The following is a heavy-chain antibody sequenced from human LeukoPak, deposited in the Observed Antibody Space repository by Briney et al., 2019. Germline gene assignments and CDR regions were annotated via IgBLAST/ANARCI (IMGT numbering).Heavy chain of an antibody. CDR2: IYTSGST. CDR1: GGSISGYY. Sequence: SETLSLTCTVSGGSISGYYWSWIRQPAGKGLEWIGRIYTSGSTYYNPSLKSRVTISVDTSKNQFSLKLSSVTAADTAVYYCASESKLVVITNYWGQGTLVTVSS. J-gene: IGHJ4*02. CDR3: ASESKLVVITNY. V-gene: IGHV4-4*07. D-gene: IGHD3-22*01.